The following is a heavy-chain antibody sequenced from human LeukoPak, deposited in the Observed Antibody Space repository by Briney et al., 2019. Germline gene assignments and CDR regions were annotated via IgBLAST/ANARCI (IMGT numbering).Heavy chain of an antibody. CDR3: ARESLIAAAGYYYYGMDV. CDR2: IYSGGST. D-gene: IGHD6-13*01. Sequence: GGSLRLSCAASGFTVSSNYMSWVRQAPGKGLEWVSVIYSGGSTYYADSVKGRFTISRDNSKDTLYLQMNSLRAEDTAVYYCARESLIAAAGYYYYGMDVWGQGTTVTVSS. CDR1: GFTVSSNY. J-gene: IGHJ6*02. V-gene: IGHV3-66*01.